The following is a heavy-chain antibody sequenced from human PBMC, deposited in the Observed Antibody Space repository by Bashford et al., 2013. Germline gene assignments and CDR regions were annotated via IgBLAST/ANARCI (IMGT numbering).Heavy chain of an antibody. CDR3: ARWAGLPSY. D-gene: IGHD2/OR15-2a*01. Sequence: GSLRLSCVVSGFSFRSYAMTWVRQGPGKGLQWVSTLSASGSSTYYADSVRGRFTISRDNVKNSLYLQMNSLRAEDTAVYYCARWAGLPSYWGQGTLVTVSS. CDR1: GFSFRSYA. CDR2: LSASGSST. V-gene: IGHV3-23*01. J-gene: IGHJ4*02.